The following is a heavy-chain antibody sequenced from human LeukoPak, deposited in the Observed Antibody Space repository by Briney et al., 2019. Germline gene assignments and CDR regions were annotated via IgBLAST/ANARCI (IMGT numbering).Heavy chain of an antibody. CDR2: INHSGST. V-gene: IGHV4-34*01. J-gene: IGHJ4*02. Sequence: PSETLSLTCAVYGGSFSGYYWSWVRQPPGKGLEWIGEINHSGSTNYNPSLKSRVTISVDTSKNQFSLKLSSVTAADTAVYYCARHVYDIVTGPEDTEVWGQGTLVRLL. CDR1: GGSFSGYY. CDR3: ARHVYDIVTGPEDTEV. D-gene: IGHD3-9*01.